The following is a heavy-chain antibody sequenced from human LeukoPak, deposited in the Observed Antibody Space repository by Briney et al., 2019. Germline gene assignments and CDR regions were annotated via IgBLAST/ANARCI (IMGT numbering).Heavy chain of an antibody. D-gene: IGHD3-10*01. Sequence: SETLSLTCSVSGGSVSSTTYYRGWIRQPPGKGLEWIGSISYGGSTYYNPSLKSRLTISVDTSKNQFSLELSSVTAADTAVYFCARSRYDSGTYALEEWGQGTLVTVSS. CDR1: GGSVSSTTYY. CDR3: ARSRYDSGTYALEE. CDR2: ISYGGST. J-gene: IGHJ4*02. V-gene: IGHV4-39*01.